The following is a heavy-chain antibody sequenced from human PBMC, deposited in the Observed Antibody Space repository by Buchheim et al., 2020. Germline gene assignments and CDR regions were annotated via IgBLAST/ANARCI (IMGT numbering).Heavy chain of an antibody. J-gene: IGHJ6*02. CDR2: IIPILGIA. V-gene: IGHV1-69*02. CDR3: AEGSSRPPRHYYYYGMDV. Sequence: QVQLVQSGAEVKKPGSSVKVSCKASGGTFSSYTISWVRQAPGQGLEWMGRIIPILGIANYAQKFQGRVTITADKSTSTAYMELSSLRSEDTAVYYCAEGSSRPPRHYYYYGMDVWGQGTT. D-gene: IGHD6-13*01. CDR1: GGTFSSYT.